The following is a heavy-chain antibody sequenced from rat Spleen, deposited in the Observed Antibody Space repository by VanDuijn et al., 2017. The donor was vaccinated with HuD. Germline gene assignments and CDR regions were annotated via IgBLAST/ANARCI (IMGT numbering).Heavy chain of an antibody. V-gene: IGHV3-1*01. Sequence: EVQLQESGPGLVKPSQSLSLTCSVTVYSITSSYRWSWIRKFPGNKMEWMGDISYSGTTSYHPSLKSRISITRDTSKNQFFLQLNSVTAEDTATYYCARRTGQVYNNYFDYWGQGVMVTVSS. D-gene: IGHD1-10*01. CDR2: ISYSGTT. CDR3: ARRTGQVYNNYFDY. J-gene: IGHJ2*01. CDR1: VYSITSSY.